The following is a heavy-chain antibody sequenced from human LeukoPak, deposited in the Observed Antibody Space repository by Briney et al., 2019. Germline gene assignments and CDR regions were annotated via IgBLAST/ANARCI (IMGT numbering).Heavy chain of an antibody. CDR2: ISPNSGGT. D-gene: IGHD2-2*01. Sequence: ASVKVSCKASGYTFTGYYMHWVRQAPGQGLEWMGWISPNSGGTNYAQKFQGRVTMTRDTSISTAYMELSRLRSDDTAVYYCARDIVVVPAGTYYYYYYYMDVWGKGTTVTVSS. CDR3: ARDIVVVPAGTYYYYYYYMDV. J-gene: IGHJ6*03. V-gene: IGHV1-2*02. CDR1: GYTFTGYY.